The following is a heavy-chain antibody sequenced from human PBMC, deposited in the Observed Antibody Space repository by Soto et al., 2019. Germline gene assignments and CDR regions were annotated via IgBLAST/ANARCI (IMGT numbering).Heavy chain of an antibody. D-gene: IGHD6-6*01. CDR1: GFTFNNYG. Sequence: GGSLRLSCAASGFTFNNYGMHWVRQGPGKGLEWVALIWHDGSNKGYADSVKGRFTISRDNSKNTLNLQMNSLRADDTAVYYCARSIAARLGWFDPWGPGTLVTVSS. CDR3: ARSIAARLGWFDP. CDR2: IWHDGSNK. J-gene: IGHJ5*02. V-gene: IGHV3-33*01.